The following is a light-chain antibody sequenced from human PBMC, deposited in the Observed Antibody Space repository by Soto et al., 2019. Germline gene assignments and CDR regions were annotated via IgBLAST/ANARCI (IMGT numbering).Light chain of an antibody. V-gene: IGKV3-11*01. J-gene: IGKJ3*01. CDR1: ETVNSY. CDR2: DVS. Sequence: IVLTQSPATLSLSPGERATLSCRASETVNSYLAWYQQKPVQAPRLLIYDVSKRATGIPARISGSGSGTDFTLAISSLEPDDFAVYYCQHRSSSPFTFGPGTKVEIK. CDR3: QHRSSSPFT.